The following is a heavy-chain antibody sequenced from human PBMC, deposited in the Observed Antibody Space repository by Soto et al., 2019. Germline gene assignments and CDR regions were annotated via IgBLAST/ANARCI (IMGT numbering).Heavy chain of an antibody. CDR2: ISSNGGST. CDR1: GFTFSSYA. J-gene: IGHJ4*02. Sequence: EVQLVESGGGLVQPGGSLRLSCAASGFTFSSYAMHWVRQAPGKGLEYVSAISSNGGSTYYANSVKGRFNISRDNSKNTLYLQMGSLRAEDMAVYYCAREGYCSSTSCYSFDYWGQGTLVTVSS. D-gene: IGHD2-2*01. V-gene: IGHV3-64*01. CDR3: AREGYCSSTSCYSFDY.